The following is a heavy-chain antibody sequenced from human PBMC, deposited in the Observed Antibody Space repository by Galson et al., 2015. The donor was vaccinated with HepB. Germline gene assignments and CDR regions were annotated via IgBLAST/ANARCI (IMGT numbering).Heavy chain of an antibody. V-gene: IGHV4-39*02. J-gene: IGHJ4*02. CDR3: ARDRYSRNLDAEY. Sequence: AWVRQPPGKGLEWIATVYHRGDTYYNPSLKNRVVISIDTSRNQFYLKVNSVTAADTAIYYCARDRYSRNLDAEYWGQGTLVTVSA. CDR2: VYHRGDT. D-gene: IGHD5-12*01.